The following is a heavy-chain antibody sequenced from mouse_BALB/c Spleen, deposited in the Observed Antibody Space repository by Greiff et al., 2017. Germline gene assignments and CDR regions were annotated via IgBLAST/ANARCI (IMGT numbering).Heavy chain of an antibody. CDR2: ISDGGSYT. D-gene: IGHD2-14*01. J-gene: IGHJ4*01. CDR1: GFTFSDYY. Sequence: EVQLVESGGGLVKPGGSLKLSCAASGFTFSDYYMYWVRQTPEKRLEWVATISDGGSYTYYPDSVKGRFTISRDNAKNNLYLQMSSLKSEDTAMYYDAREPHRYPGTAMDYWGQGTSVTVSS. V-gene: IGHV5-4*02. CDR3: AREPHRYPGTAMDY.